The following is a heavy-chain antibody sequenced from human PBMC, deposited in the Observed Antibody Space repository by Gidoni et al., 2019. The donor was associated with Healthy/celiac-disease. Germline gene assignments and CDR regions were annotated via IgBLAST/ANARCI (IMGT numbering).Heavy chain of an antibody. CDR2: IYYSGSN. CDR1: GGSVSSGSYY. CDR3: ARDQRDSSSWYYFDY. Sequence: QVQLQESGTGLVKPSETLSLTCTVSGGSVSSGSYYWSWIRQPPGKGLEWIGNIYYSGSNNYNTTLKSRVTIAVDTSKNQFSLKLSSVTAADTAVYYCARDQRDSSSWYYFDYWGQGTLVTVSS. V-gene: IGHV4-61*01. D-gene: IGHD6-13*01. J-gene: IGHJ4*02.